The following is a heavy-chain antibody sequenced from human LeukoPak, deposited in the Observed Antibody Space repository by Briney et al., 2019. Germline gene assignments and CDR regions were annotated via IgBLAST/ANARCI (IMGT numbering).Heavy chain of an antibody. Sequence: SETLSLTCTVSGYSISSGYYWGWIRQPPGKGLEWIGNIYHSGRTYYNPSLKSRVTISVDTSKNQLSLRLSSVAAADTAVYYCARQTGSGLFILPGGQGTLVTVSS. CDR3: ARQTGSGLFILP. V-gene: IGHV4-38-2*02. J-gene: IGHJ4*02. CDR1: GYSISSGYY. CDR2: IYHSGRT. D-gene: IGHD3/OR15-3a*01.